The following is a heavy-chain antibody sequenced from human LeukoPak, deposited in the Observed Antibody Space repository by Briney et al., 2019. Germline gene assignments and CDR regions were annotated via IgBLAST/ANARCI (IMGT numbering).Heavy chain of an antibody. CDR1: GFTVSPYG. J-gene: IGHJ4*02. Sequence: GGSLRLSCAASGFTVSPYGMHWVRQAPGKGLEWVTFIRFGGSNEYYTDSVKGRFTISRDNSKNTLYLQMNSLRAEDTAVYYCAGDFDYWGQGTLVTVSS. CDR2: IRFGGSNE. CDR3: AGDFDY. V-gene: IGHV3-30*02.